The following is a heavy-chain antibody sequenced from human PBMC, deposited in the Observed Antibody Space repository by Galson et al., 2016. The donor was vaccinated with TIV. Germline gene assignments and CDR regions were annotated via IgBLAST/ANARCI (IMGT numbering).Heavy chain of an antibody. CDR3: ARGFGVLTGNYLPKDFDY. CDR2: IKPNRGDT. V-gene: IGHV1-2*02. D-gene: IGHD3-9*01. J-gene: IGHJ4*02. Sequence: LVKVSCKASGYKFIGYHVHWVRQAPGQGLEWMGWIKPNRGDTNVAQKFRGRVTMTRDTSITTAYLESSGLRSDDTAVYYCARGFGVLTGNYLPKDFDYWGQGTLVTVSS. CDR1: GYKFIGYH.